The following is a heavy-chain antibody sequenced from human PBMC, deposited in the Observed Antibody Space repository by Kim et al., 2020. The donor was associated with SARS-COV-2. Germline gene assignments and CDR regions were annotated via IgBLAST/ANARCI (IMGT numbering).Heavy chain of an antibody. Sequence: SETLSLTCTVSGGSISSGGYYWSWIRQHPGKGLEWIGYIYYSGSTYYNPSLKSRVTISVDTSKNQFSLKLSSVTAADTAVYYCARKHGGWYRGIYYFDYWGQGTLVTVSS. V-gene: IGHV4-31*03. CDR3: ARKHGGWYRGIYYFDY. J-gene: IGHJ4*02. CDR1: GGSISSGGYY. CDR2: IYYSGST. D-gene: IGHD6-19*01.